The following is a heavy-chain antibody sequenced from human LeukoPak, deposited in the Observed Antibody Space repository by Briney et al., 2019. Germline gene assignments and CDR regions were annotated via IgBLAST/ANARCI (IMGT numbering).Heavy chain of an antibody. Sequence: SETLSLTCAVYGGSFSGYFWSWIRQPPGKGLEWIGEINHSGSTNYNPSLKSRVTISVDTSKNQFSLKLSSVTAADTAVYYCARQSLEMATIHFDYWGQGTLVTVSS. D-gene: IGHD5-24*01. V-gene: IGHV4-34*01. CDR2: INHSGST. CDR1: GGSFSGYF. J-gene: IGHJ4*02. CDR3: ARQSLEMATIHFDY.